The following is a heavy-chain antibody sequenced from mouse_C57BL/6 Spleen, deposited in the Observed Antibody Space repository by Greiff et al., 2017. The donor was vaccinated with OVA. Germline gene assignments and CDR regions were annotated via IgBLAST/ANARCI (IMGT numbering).Heavy chain of an antibody. CDR3: AREGGTTVVATD. Sequence: VQLQQSGAELARPGASVKLSCKASGYTFTSYGISWVKQRTGQGLEWIGEIYPRSGNTYYNEKFKGKATLTADKSSSTAYMELRSLTYEDSAVYFCAREGGTTVVATDWGQGTTLTVSS. V-gene: IGHV1-81*01. CDR2: IYPRSGNT. D-gene: IGHD1-1*01. J-gene: IGHJ2*01. CDR1: GYTFTSYG.